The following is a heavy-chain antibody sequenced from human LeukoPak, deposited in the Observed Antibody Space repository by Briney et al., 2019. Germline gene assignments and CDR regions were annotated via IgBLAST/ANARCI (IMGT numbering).Heavy chain of an antibody. Sequence: ASLKVSCKASGYTFTRYDINWVPQATGQGLEWMGWMNPNSGNTGYAQKFQGRVTMTRNTSISTAYMELSSLRSEDTAVYYCARGSHYGDYDDPWGQGTLVTVSS. CDR2: MNPNSGNT. V-gene: IGHV1-8*01. CDR3: ARGSHYGDYDDP. J-gene: IGHJ5*02. CDR1: GYTFTRYD. D-gene: IGHD4-17*01.